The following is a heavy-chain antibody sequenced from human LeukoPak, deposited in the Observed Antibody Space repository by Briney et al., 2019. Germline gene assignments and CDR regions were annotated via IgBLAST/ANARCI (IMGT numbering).Heavy chain of an antibody. CDR2: ISAYNGNT. V-gene: IGHV1-18*01. J-gene: IGHJ4*02. D-gene: IGHD6-13*01. Sequence: ASVKVSCKASGYTFTSYGISWVRQAPGQGLEWMGWISAYNGNTNYAQKLQGRVTMTTDTSTSTAYMELRGLRSDDTAVYYCARERQQLSKGDYWGQGTLVTVSS. CDR1: GYTFTSYG. CDR3: ARERQQLSKGDY.